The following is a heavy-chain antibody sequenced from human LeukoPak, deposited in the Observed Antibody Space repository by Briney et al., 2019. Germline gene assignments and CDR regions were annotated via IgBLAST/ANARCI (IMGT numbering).Heavy chain of an antibody. J-gene: IGHJ4*02. CDR2: IYSGGTT. V-gene: IGHV3-66*01. CDR1: GFTPRSNY. Sequence: PGGSLRLSCAASGFTPRSNYMSSVRQAPGKGLERVSVIYSGGTTYYADSVKGRFTISRDNSKNTLYLQMNSLRAEDTAVYYCARDSSGLSYFDYWGQGTLVTVSS. D-gene: IGHD3-22*01. CDR3: ARDSSGLSYFDY.